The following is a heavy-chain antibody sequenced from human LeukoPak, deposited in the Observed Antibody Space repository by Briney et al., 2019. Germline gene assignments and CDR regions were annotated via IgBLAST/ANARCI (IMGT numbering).Heavy chain of an antibody. V-gene: IGHV3-48*01. Sequence: GGSLRLSCAASGFTFNRYSMNWVRQAPGKGLEWISYISSSGTTIYYADSVQGRFIISRDNARNSLYLQMNSLRAEDTAVYYCARVGQWLVAFDYWGQGTLVTVSS. CDR1: GFTFNRYS. D-gene: IGHD6-19*01. J-gene: IGHJ4*02. CDR2: ISSSGTTI. CDR3: ARVGQWLVAFDY.